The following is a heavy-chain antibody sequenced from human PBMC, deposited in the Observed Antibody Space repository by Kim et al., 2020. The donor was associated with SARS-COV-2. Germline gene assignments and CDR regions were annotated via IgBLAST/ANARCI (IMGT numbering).Heavy chain of an antibody. D-gene: IGHD3-10*01. Sequence: GGSLRLSCAASGFTFSSYAMSWVRQAPGKGLEWVSAISGSGGSTYYADSVKGRFTISRDNSKNTLYLQMNSLRAEDTAVYYCAKDGQAEALWFGGDWFDPWGQGTLVTVSS. CDR2: ISGSGGST. J-gene: IGHJ5*02. V-gene: IGHV3-23*01. CDR3: AKDGQAEALWFGGDWFDP. CDR1: GFTFSSYA.